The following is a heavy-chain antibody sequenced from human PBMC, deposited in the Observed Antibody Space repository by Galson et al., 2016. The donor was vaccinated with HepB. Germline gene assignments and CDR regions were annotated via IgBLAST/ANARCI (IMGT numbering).Heavy chain of an antibody. Sequence: SVKVSCKVSGKTLSELAIHWVRQAPGKGLEWVGGFNPEVSETIYAQKLQDRVTMTEDPSTDTAYMEVSGLKFEDTAVYYCVIHYGDYWFEPWCKGNLVTVAS. CDR3: VIHYGDYWFEP. CDR1: GKTLSELA. J-gene: IGHJ5*02. V-gene: IGHV1-24*01. D-gene: IGHD2-21*02. CDR2: FNPEVSET.